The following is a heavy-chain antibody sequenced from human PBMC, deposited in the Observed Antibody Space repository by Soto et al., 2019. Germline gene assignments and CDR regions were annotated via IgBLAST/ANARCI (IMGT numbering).Heavy chain of an antibody. J-gene: IGHJ4*02. CDR3: ARSEFDGLFPLNY. CDR2: FYYSGSP. CDR1: GGSISSSIYY. D-gene: IGHD3-10*01. Sequence: PSETLSLTCTVSGGSISSSIYYWGWIRQPPGKGLEWIGSFYYSGSPYYNPSLKSRVTISVDTSKNQFSLKLSSVTAADTAVYYCARSEFDGLFPLNYWGQGTLVTVSS. V-gene: IGHV4-39*01.